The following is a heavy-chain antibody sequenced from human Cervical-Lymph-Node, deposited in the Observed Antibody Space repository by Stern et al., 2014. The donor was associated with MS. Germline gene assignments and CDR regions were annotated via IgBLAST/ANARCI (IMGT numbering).Heavy chain of an antibody. V-gene: IGHV3-30*03. CDR1: GFRFRNFD. J-gene: IGHJ4*02. CDR3: ASQYQVLYFDS. Sequence: VQLVESGGGVVQPGRSLRLSCAASGFRFRNFDIHCVRQAPGKGLEWVAVIAFDGSYKHYADSVKGRFTVSRDVSENTLYLQMNSLRGEDTAVYYCASQYQVLYFDSWGQGTLVTVSS. D-gene: IGHD2-2*01. CDR2: IAFDGSYK.